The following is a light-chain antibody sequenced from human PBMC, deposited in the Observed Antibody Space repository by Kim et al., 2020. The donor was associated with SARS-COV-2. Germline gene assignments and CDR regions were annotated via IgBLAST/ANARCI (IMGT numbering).Light chain of an antibody. J-gene: IGKJ2*01. CDR2: KAS. V-gene: IGKV1-5*03. CDR3: QQYNAYSPYT. Sequence: SVGDRVTITCRASQSISDWLAWYQQKPGKAPKLLIYKASSLESGVPSRFSGSGSGTEFTLTISSLQPDDFATYHCQQYNAYSPYTFGQGTKVDIK. CDR1: QSISDW.